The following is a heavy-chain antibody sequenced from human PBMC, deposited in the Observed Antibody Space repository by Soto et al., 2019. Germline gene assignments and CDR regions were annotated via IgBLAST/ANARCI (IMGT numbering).Heavy chain of an antibody. V-gene: IGHV3-74*01. CDR2: IKYDATST. Sequence: EVQLVESWGGLFQPGGSLRLSCAASGFTFNTYWIHWFRQAPGTGLVWVSRIKYDATSTNYADSVKGRFSISRDNAQNTVHLQMSSLRGDDTAVYYCVRGALGSYYFDYWGQGTLVTVSS. CDR3: VRGALGSYYFDY. CDR1: GFTFNTYW. J-gene: IGHJ4*02. D-gene: IGHD3-16*01.